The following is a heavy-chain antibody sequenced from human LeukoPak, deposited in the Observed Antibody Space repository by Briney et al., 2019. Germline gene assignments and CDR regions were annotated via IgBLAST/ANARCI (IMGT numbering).Heavy chain of an antibody. Sequence: SQTLSLTCAISGDSVSSSSVAWNWIRQSPSRGLEWLGRTYYRSKWYNDFAVSVKSRITINPDTSKNQFSLQLNSVTPEDTAVYYCARHSNSWLLDYWGQGTLVTVSS. D-gene: IGHD6-13*01. CDR2: TYYRSKWYN. V-gene: IGHV6-1*01. CDR3: ARHSNSWLLDY. J-gene: IGHJ4*02. CDR1: GDSVSSSSVA.